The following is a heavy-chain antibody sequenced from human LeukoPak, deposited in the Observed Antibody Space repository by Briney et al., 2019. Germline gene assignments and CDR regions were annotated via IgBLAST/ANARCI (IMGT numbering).Heavy chain of an antibody. CDR2: IYYSGST. J-gene: IGHJ4*02. D-gene: IGHD3-10*01. V-gene: IGHV4-30-4*08. CDR3: ARDWGEESFDY. CDR1: GGSISSGDYY. Sequence: SETPSLTCTVSGGSISSGDYYWSWIRQPPGKGLEWIGYIYYSGSTYYNPSLKSRVTISVDTSKNQVSLRLSSVTAADTAVYYCARDWGEESFDYWGQGILVIVSS.